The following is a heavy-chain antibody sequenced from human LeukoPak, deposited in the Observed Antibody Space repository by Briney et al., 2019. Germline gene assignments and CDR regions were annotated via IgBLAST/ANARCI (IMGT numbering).Heavy chain of an antibody. V-gene: IGHV4-59*01. Sequence: PSETLSLTCTVSGGSISSYYWSWIRQPPGKGLEWIGYIYYSGSTNYNPYLKSRVTISVDTSKNQFSLKLSSVTAADTAVYYCARVGEQLVIDYWSQGTLVTVSS. CDR3: ARVGEQLVIDY. J-gene: IGHJ4*02. CDR2: IYYSGST. CDR1: GGSISSYY. D-gene: IGHD6-6*01.